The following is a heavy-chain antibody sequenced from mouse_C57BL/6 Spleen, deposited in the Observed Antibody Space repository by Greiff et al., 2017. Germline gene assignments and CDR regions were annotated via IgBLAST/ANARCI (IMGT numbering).Heavy chain of an antibody. Sequence: EVQLQESGGGLVQPGGSMKLSCAASGFTFSDAWMDWVRQSPEKGLEWVAEIRNKANNHATYYAESVKGRFTISRDDSKSSVYLQMNSLRAEDTGIYYCTRAYYDYDAEAYYYAMDYWGQGTSVTVSS. V-gene: IGHV6-6*01. CDR1: GFTFSDAW. D-gene: IGHD2-4*01. J-gene: IGHJ4*01. CDR2: IRNKANNHAT. CDR3: TRAYYDYDAEAYYYAMDY.